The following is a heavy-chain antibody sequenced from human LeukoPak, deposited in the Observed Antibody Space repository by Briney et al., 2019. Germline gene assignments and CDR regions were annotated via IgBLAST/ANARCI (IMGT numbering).Heavy chain of an antibody. CDR1: GFSFSTFS. D-gene: IGHD3-22*01. Sequence: KPGGSLRLSCAASGFSFSTFSLNWVRQAPGKGLEWVGRIKSKIDGGTTDYPAPVKGRFTISREDSKNTLYLQMNSLQTEDTAMYYCSTYLFDGSGYVLSDYWGQGTLVTVSS. CDR2: IKSKIDGGTT. CDR3: STYLFDGSGYVLSDY. V-gene: IGHV3-15*01. J-gene: IGHJ4*02.